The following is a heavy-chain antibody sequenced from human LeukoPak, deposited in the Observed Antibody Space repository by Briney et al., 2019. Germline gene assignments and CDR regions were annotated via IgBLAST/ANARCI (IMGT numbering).Heavy chain of an antibody. V-gene: IGHV3-33*01. CDR3: ARDGDGDYVGSIDY. J-gene: IGHJ4*02. CDR2: IWYDGSNK. D-gene: IGHD4-17*01. CDR1: GFTFSSYG. Sequence: PGGSLRLSCAASGFTFSSYGMHWVRQAPGKGLEWVAVIWYDGSNKYYADSVKGRFTISRDNSKSTLYLQMNSLRAEDTAVYYCARDGDGDYVGSIDYWGQGTLVTVSS.